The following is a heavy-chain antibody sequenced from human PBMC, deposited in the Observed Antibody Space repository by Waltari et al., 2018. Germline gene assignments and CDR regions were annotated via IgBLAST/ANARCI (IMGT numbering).Heavy chain of an antibody. CDR3: VRDNRWAEDGFRYFQF. Sequence: QVQLQESGPGLVKPSGTLSLTCAVSGGSVPSSHWWSWVRQAPGKGLEWIGEMYHSGTTNYSSPLKSRVTMSLDRAKNQFSLKLSSVTAADTAVYYCVRDNRWAEDGFRYFQFWGQGTLVTVSS. CDR2: MYHSGTT. V-gene: IGHV4-4*02. CDR1: GGSVPSSHW. J-gene: IGHJ1*01. D-gene: IGHD5-12*01.